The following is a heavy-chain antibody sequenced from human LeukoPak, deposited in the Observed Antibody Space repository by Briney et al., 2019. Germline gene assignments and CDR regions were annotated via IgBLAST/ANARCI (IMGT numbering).Heavy chain of an antibody. CDR3: ARLPVGYCSSTSCYTDYYYYGMDV. Sequence: GGSLRLSCAASGCTFSSYSMNWVRQAPGKGLEWVSSISSSSSYIYYADSVKGRFTISRDNAKNSLYLQMNSLRADDTAVYYCARLPVGYCSSTSCYTDYYYYGMDVWGQGTTVTVSS. CDR1: GCTFSSYS. CDR2: ISSSSSYI. J-gene: IGHJ6*02. V-gene: IGHV3-21*01. D-gene: IGHD2-2*02.